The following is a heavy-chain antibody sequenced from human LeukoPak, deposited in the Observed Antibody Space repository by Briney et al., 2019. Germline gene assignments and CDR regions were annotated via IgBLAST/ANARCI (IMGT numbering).Heavy chain of an antibody. CDR3: TREDHSNYNY. J-gene: IGHJ4*02. CDR2: IKQDGGET. V-gene: IGHV3-7*01. Sequence: QPGGSLRLSCAASGFPFSSYWMAWVRQAPGKGLEWVASIKQDGGETFYVDSVKGRFTISRDNAKNSLYLQMNSLRAEDTAVYYCTREDHSNYNYWGQGTLVTVSS. CDR1: GFPFSSYW. D-gene: IGHD4-11*01.